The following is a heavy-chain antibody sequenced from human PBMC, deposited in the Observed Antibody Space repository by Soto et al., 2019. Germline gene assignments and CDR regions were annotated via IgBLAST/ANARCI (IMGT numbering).Heavy chain of an antibody. D-gene: IGHD3-10*01. J-gene: IGHJ4*02. CDR2: TYYRSKWYN. CDR1: GDSVSSNSAA. CDR3: ARGSGSGSYWVGY. Sequence: SQTLSLTCAISGDSVSSNSAAWIWIRQSPSRGLEWLGTTYYRSKWYNDYAVSVKSRITINPDTSKNQFSLQLNSVTPEDTAVYYCARGSGSGSYWVGYWGQGTLVTVSS. V-gene: IGHV6-1*01.